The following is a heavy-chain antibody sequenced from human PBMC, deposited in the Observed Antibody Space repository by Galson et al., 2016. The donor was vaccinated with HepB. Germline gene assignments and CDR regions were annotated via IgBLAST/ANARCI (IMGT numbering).Heavy chain of an antibody. CDR2: VYFSGST. V-gene: IGHV4-39*01. D-gene: IGHD2-2*01. Sequence: SETLSLTCTVSGGSISSSYYYWAWIRQPPGRGLEWIGNVYFSGSTYNNPSLKSRVTISVDTSKNQFPLKLSSATAADTAIYYCARVVVAVVPDAVHYYYGMDVWGHGTTVTVSS. CDR1: GGSISSSYYY. J-gene: IGHJ6*02. CDR3: ARVVVAVVPDAVHYYYGMDV.